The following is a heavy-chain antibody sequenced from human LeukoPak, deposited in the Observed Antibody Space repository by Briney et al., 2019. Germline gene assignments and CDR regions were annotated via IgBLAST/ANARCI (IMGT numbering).Heavy chain of an antibody. CDR3: AKDLDYYYYYGMDV. CDR1: GFTFSSYW. Sequence: GGSLRLSCAASGFTFSSYWMSWVRQAPGKGLEWVSGISWNSGSIGYADSVKGRFTISRDNAKNSLYLQMNSLRAEDTALYYCAKDLDYYYYYGMDVWGQGTTVTVSS. CDR2: ISWNSGSI. V-gene: IGHV3-9*01. D-gene: IGHD1-1*01. J-gene: IGHJ6*02.